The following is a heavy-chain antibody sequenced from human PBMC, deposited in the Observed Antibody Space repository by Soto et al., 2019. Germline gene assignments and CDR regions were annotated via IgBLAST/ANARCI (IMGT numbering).Heavy chain of an antibody. J-gene: IGHJ6*03. CDR2: INSDGTST. Sequence: GSLRLSCAASGFTFSDSWMHWVRQAPGKGLVWVSRINSDGTSTNYADSVKGRFTISRDNAKNTLYLQMNSLRAEDTGIYYCARGWSGPRSVAYYCYIQAVSARGSTVTVSS. CDR3: ARGWSGPRSVAYYCYIQAV. V-gene: IGHV3-74*01. D-gene: IGHD3-3*01. CDR1: GFTFSDSW.